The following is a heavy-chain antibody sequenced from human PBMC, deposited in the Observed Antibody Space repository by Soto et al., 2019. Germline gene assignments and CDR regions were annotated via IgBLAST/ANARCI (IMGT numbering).Heavy chain of an antibody. CDR2: ISYDGSNK. CDR1: GFTFSSYG. Sequence: XGSLILSCAASGFTFSSYGMHGVRQAPGKGLEWVAVISYDGSNKYYADSVKGRFTISRDNSKNTLYLQMNSLRAEDTAVYYCAKDLYYYDSSGLVDYWGQGTLVTVS. J-gene: IGHJ4*02. CDR3: AKDLYYYDSSGLVDY. V-gene: IGHV3-30*18. D-gene: IGHD3-22*01.